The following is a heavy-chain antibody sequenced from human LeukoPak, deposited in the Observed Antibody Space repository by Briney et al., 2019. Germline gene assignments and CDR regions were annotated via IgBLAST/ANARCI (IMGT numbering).Heavy chain of an antibody. Sequence: GASVKVSCKASGYTFTGYYMHWVRQAPGQGLEWMGWMNPNSGNTGYAQKFQGRVTMTRNTSISTAYMELSSLRSEDTAVYYCAVDGEGWFDPWGQGTLVTVSS. CDR3: AVDGEGWFDP. CDR2: MNPNSGNT. CDR1: GYTFTGYY. V-gene: IGHV1-8*02. J-gene: IGHJ5*02. D-gene: IGHD4-17*01.